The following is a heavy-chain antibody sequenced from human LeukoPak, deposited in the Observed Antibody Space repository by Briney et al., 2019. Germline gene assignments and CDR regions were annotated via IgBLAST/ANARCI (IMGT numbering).Heavy chain of an antibody. V-gene: IGHV4-39*01. CDR3: ARLGGYYLTIDY. J-gene: IGHJ4*02. Sequence: SETLSLTCTVSGGSISSSSYYWGWIRQPPGKGLEWIGSIYYSGSTYYNPSLKSRVTISVDTSKNQFSLKLSSVTAADTAVYYCARLGGYYLTIDYWGQGTLVTVSS. CDR1: GGSISSSSYY. D-gene: IGHD3-22*01. CDR2: IYYSGST.